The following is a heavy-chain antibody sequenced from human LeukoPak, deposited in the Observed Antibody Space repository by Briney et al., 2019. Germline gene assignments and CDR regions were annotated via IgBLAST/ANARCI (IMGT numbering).Heavy chain of an antibody. J-gene: IGHJ3*02. CDR1: AFTFSGFP. CDR3: AREGSGTYGLGGAFDI. V-gene: IGHV3-30*15. D-gene: IGHD3-16*01. Sequence: GGSLRLSCAASAFTFSGFPMHWVRQAPGKGLEWVATTSHDGSNNYYSDFVEGRFTISRDNSKNTLYLLMSSLRPEDTAVYYCAREGSGTYGLGGAFDIWGQGTLVTVSS. CDR2: TSHDGSNN.